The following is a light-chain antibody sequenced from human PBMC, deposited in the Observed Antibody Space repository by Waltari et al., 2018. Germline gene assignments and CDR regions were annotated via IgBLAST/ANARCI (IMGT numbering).Light chain of an antibody. Sequence: QSALTQPASVSGSPGQSITISCTGTSNDVGSYGLFSWYQHHPGKAPKITIYGGNKRPAGVSNRFSGSKSGNTASLTISGLQAEDEADYHCCSYAGSNTWVFGGGTKLTVL. CDR2: GGN. CDR1: SNDVGSYGL. J-gene: IGLJ3*02. V-gene: IGLV2-23*01. CDR3: CSYAGSNTWV.